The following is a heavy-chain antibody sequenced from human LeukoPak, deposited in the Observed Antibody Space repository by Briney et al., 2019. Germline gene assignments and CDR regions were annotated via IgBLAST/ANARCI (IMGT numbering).Heavy chain of an antibody. D-gene: IGHD1-1*01. J-gene: IGHJ4*02. CDR2: MDPSGSQK. V-gene: IGHV3-7*01. Sequence: GGSLRLSCAASGITFNWSWMNWVRQAPGKGLEWVANMDPSGSQKRYVDSVKGRFTISKDNFGTSLYLDMYSLRDEDTAIYYCAIWTSGNFWGQGTLVTVSS. CDR3: AIWTSGNF. CDR1: GITFNWSW.